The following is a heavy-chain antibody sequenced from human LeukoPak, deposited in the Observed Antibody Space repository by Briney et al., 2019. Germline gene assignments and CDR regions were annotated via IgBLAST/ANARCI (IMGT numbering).Heavy chain of an antibody. CDR3: ARGAIDFWTLGYYYYMDV. Sequence: ASVKVSCKASGYTFTSYDINWVRQATGQGLEWMGWMNPNSGNTGYAQKFQGRVTITRNTSISTAYMELSSLRSEGTAVYYCARGAIDFWTLGYYYYMDVWGKGTTVTVSS. CDR2: MNPNSGNT. CDR1: GYTFTSYD. J-gene: IGHJ6*03. V-gene: IGHV1-8*03. D-gene: IGHD3/OR15-3a*01.